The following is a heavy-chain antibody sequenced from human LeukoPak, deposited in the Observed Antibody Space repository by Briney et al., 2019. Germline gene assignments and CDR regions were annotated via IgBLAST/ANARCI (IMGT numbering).Heavy chain of an antibody. D-gene: IGHD2-2*01. CDR2: ISGSGGST. V-gene: IGHV3-23*01. CDR3: AKDQDIVVVPAAMDY. Sequence: PGGSLRLSCAASGFTFSSYAMSWVRQPPGKGLEWVSAISGSGGSTYYADSVKGRFTISRDNSKNTLYLQMNSLRAEDTAVYYCAKDQDIVVVPAAMDYWGQGTLVTVSS. CDR1: GFTFSSYA. J-gene: IGHJ4*02.